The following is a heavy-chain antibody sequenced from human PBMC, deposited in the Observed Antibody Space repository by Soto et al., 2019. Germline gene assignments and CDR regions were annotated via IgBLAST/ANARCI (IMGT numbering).Heavy chain of an antibody. Sequence: QVQLQESGPGLVKPSETLSITCTVSGGSVSSYYWSWIRQPPGKGLEWIGYIFYGGSSNSNPSLKSRVTISVDTSKIQFSLKLNSVTAADTAVYYCARVYSSGWYWHFDLWGRGTLVTVSS. CDR1: GGSVSSYY. CDR3: ARVYSSGWYWHFDL. J-gene: IGHJ2*01. CDR2: IFYGGSS. D-gene: IGHD6-25*01. V-gene: IGHV4-59*02.